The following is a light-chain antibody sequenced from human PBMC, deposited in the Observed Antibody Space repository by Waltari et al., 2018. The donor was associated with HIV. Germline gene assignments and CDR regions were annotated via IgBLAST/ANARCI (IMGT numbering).Light chain of an antibody. CDR3: STWDNSLSHWV. J-gene: IGLJ3*02. CDR1: ISNLGGNF. Sequence: QSVVTQPPSASGTPGQNISISCSGDISNLGGNFVYWYQQRPGTAPRLLLYRNERRPSGVPDRFSGSTSATSASLAISGLRSEDEADYHCSTWDNSLSHWVFGGGTKVTVL. V-gene: IGLV1-47*01. CDR2: RNE.